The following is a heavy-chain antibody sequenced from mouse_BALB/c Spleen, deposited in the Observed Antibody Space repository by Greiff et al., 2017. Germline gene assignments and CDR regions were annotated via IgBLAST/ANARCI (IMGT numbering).Heavy chain of an antibody. CDR3: ARDRYGNYGYAMDY. J-gene: IGHJ4*01. V-gene: IGHV2-9*02. CDR1: GFSLTSYG. D-gene: IGHD2-10*02. Sequence: VQLVESGPGLVAPSQSLSITCTVSGFSLTSYGVHWVRQPPGKGLEWLGVIWAGGSTNYNSALMSRLSISKDNSKSQVFLKMNSLQTDDTAMYYCARDRYGNYGYAMDYWGQGTSVTVSS. CDR2: IWAGGST.